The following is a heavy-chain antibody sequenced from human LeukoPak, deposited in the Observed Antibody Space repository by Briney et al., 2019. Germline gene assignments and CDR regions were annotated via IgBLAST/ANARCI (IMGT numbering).Heavy chain of an antibody. CDR1: GFTFSMYW. D-gene: IGHD2-21*01. J-gene: IGHJ4*02. CDR2: IKQDGSEK. CDR3: ARGPYCDGINCQSFFDY. V-gene: IGHV3-7*01. Sequence: GGSLRLSCAASGFTFSMYWITWVRQAPGKGLEWVANIKQDGSEKYYVDSVRGRFTISRDNAKNSVDLQMNSLRVEDTAVYYCARGPYCDGINCQSFFDYWGQGALVTVSS.